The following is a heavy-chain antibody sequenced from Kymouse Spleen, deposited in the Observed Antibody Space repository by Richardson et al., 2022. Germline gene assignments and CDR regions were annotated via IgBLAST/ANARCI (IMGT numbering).Heavy chain of an antibody. CDR3: TTDLYIRNPHYYYGMDV. V-gene: IGHV3-15*01. D-gene: IGHD1-14*01. CDR1: GFTFSNAW. Sequence: EVQLVESGGGLVKPGGSLRLSCAASGFTFSNAWMSWVRQAPGKGLEWVGRIKSKTDGGTTDYAAPVKGRFTISRDDSKNTLYLQMNSLKTEDTAVYYCTTDLYIRNPHYYYGMDVWGQGTTVTVSS. CDR2: IKSKTDGGTT. J-gene: IGHJ6*02.